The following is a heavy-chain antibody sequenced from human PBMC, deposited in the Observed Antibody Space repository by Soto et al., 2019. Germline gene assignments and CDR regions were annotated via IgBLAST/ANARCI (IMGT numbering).Heavy chain of an antibody. CDR2: IYYSGST. CDR3: ARGDYFDY. J-gene: IGHJ4*02. CDR1: GGSISSSSYY. Sequence: SETLSLTCTVSGGSISSSSYYWGWIRQPPGKGLEWIGSIYYSGSTYYNPSLKSRVTISVDTSKNQFSLKLSSVTAADTAVYYCARGDYFDYWGQGTLVTVSS. V-gene: IGHV4-39*01.